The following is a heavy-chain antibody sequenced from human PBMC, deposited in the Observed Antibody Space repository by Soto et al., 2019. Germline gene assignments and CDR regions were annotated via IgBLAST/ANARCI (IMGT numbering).Heavy chain of an antibody. D-gene: IGHD5-18*01. Sequence: SETLSLTCTVSGGSISSYYWSWIRQPPGKGLQWIGYIYYSGSTNYNPSLKSRVTISVDTSKNQFSLKLSSVTAADTAVYYCARRYGTSIDVWGQRTTVTVSS. V-gene: IGHV4-59*01. CDR1: GGSISSYY. CDR2: IYYSGST. CDR3: ARRYGTSIDV. J-gene: IGHJ6*02.